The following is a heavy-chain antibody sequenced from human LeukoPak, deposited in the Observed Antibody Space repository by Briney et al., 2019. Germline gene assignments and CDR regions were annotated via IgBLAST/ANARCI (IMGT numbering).Heavy chain of an antibody. CDR1: GFTFSSYS. D-gene: IGHD2-15*01. J-gene: IGHJ4*02. CDR3: ARDRDLVASEY. Sequence: PGGSLRLSCAASGFTFSSYSMNWVRQAPGKGLEWLSVIYSAGATYYADSVKGRFTISRDNSKNTLYLQMNSLRAEDTAMYYCARDRDLVASEYWGQGTLVTVSS. V-gene: IGHV3-66*01. CDR2: IYSAGAT.